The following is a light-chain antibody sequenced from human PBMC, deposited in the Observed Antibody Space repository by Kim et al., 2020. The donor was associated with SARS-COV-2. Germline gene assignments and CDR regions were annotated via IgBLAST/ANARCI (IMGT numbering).Light chain of an antibody. CDR3: QKYDTGPWT. CDR1: QGISSN. V-gene: IGKV1-27*01. CDR2: AAI. Sequence: DIQMTQSPSSLSASVGDGVTITCRASQGISSNLAWYQHKPGEAPKLLIYAAITLQFGVSARFSGSGSGTEFTLTISDLQPEDVATYYSQKYDTGPWTFGHGTKVEIK. J-gene: IGKJ1*01.